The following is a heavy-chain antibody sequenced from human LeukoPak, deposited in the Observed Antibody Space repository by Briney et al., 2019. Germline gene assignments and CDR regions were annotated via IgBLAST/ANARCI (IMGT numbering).Heavy chain of an antibody. V-gene: IGHV3-21*01. Sequence: GGSLRLSCAASGFIFSDYSMNWVRQAPGKGLEWVSSISSDSGYIYYADSVRGRFTVSRDNAKSSLFLQMNSLRDDDTAVYYCARVHCSGRGCFQRYDGFHIWGQGTVVTVSS. CDR1: GFIFSDYS. J-gene: IGHJ3*02. CDR2: ISSDSGYI. CDR3: ARVHCSGRGCFQRYDGFHI. D-gene: IGHD2-15*01.